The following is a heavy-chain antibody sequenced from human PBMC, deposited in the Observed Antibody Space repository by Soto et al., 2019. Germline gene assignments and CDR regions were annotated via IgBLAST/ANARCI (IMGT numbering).Heavy chain of an antibody. CDR3: VRDFGVRPNGGLYAFDL. Sequence: QVQLVESGGGVVQPGRSLRLSCAASGFTFSSYGMHWVRQAPGKGLEWVAVIWYDGSNKYYADSVKGRFTISRDNSKNTGHLQMNSLRAEDTAVYYCVRDFGVRPNGGLYAFDLWGQGTMVTVSS. J-gene: IGHJ3*01. CDR2: IWYDGSNK. D-gene: IGHD3-16*01. CDR1: GFTFSSYG. V-gene: IGHV3-33*01.